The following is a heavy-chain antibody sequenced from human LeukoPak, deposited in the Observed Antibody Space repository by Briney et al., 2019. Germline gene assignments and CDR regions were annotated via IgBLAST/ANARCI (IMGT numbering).Heavy chain of an antibody. CDR1: GGSFSGYY. CDR2: INHSGST. CDR3: ASKGSYSGYGGI. V-gene: IGHV4-34*01. D-gene: IGHD5-12*01. Sequence: SETLSLTCAVYGGSFSGYYWSWLRQPPWKGLEWIGEINHSGSTNYNPSLTSRVTIPVDTSKNQFSLKLSSVTAADTAVYYCASKGSYSGYGGIWGQGTMVTVSS. J-gene: IGHJ3*02.